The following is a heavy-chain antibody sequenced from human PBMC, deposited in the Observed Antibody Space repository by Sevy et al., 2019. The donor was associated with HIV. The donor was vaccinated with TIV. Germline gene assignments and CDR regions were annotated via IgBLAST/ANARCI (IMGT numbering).Heavy chain of an antibody. CDR1: GGSISSGVYS. Sequence: SETLSLTCAVSGGSISSGVYSWNWIRQPPGKGLEWIGYIFHSGHTYYNPSLKSRLTISLDMSKNQFSLKMNSVTAADTAVYYCARVGGTLTTPGAFDFWGQGTMVTVSS. J-gene: IGHJ3*01. CDR3: ARVGGTLTTPGAFDF. CDR2: IFHSGHT. D-gene: IGHD4-17*01. V-gene: IGHV4-30-2*01.